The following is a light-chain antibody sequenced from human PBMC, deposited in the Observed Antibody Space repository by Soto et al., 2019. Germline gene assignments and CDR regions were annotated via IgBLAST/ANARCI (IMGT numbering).Light chain of an antibody. CDR2: QIS. J-gene: IGKJ1*01. CDR1: QSLVYSDNNTY. Sequence: DIVLTQTPLSSPVTLGQPASISCRSSQSLVYSDNNTYLSWLQQRPGQPPRLLIYQISNRFSGVPDRFSVSGAGTDFTLKISRVEAEDVGVYSCVQFSHFPRTFGQGTKVEIK. V-gene: IGKV2-24*01. CDR3: VQFSHFPRT.